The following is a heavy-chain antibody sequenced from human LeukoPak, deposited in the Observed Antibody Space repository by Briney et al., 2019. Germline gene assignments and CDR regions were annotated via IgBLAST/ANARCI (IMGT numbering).Heavy chain of an antibody. CDR1: GGSISSYY. D-gene: IGHD1-26*01. CDR2: IYYSGST. V-gene: IGHV4-59*12. Sequence: SETLSLTCTVSGGSISSYYWSWIRQPPGKGLEWIGYIYYSGSTNYNPSLKSRVTISVDTSKNQFSLKLSSVTAADTAVYYCARDDLGGATWDNYWGQGTLVTVSS. J-gene: IGHJ4*02. CDR3: ARDDLGGATWDNY.